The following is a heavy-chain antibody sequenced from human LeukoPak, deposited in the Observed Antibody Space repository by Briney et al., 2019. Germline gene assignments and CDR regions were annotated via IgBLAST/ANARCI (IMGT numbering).Heavy chain of an antibody. D-gene: IGHD3-10*01. CDR2: IDLSDSYT. CDR1: GYNFDNYW. J-gene: IGHJ4*02. V-gene: IGHV5-10-1*01. Sequence: GESLRISCQGSGYNFDNYWITWLRQMPGKGLEWMGKIDLSDSYTSYSPSFQGYVTISADKSISTAYLQWSSLKASDSAIYYCARHYYGSGSYSHFDYWGQRTLVTVSS. CDR3: ARHYYGSGSYSHFDY.